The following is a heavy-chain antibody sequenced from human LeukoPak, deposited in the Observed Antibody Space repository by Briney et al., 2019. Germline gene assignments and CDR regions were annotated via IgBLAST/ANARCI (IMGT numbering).Heavy chain of an antibody. CDR3: AKATDPEAYYYYYYGMDV. CDR2: ISWNSGSI. V-gene: IGHV3-9*01. Sequence: GRSLRLSCAASGFTFDDYAMHWVRQAPGKGLEWVSGISWNSGSIGYADSVKGRFTISRDNAKNSLYLQMNSPRAEDTALYYCAKATDPEAYYYYYYGMDVWGQGTTVTVSS. CDR1: GFTFDDYA. J-gene: IGHJ6*02.